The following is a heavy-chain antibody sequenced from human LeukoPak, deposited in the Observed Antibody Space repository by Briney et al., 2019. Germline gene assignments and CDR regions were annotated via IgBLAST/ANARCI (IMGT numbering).Heavy chain of an antibody. V-gene: IGHV3-23*01. CDR1: GFTFSRHA. CDR2: TGLNSVNT. J-gene: IGHJ4*02. D-gene: IGHD5-24*01. CDR3: AKGDDIGKHPTRAYYFDT. Sequence: GGSLRLSCAASGFTFSRHAMSWVRQAPGEGLEWVSTTGLNSVNTLCAESVQGRFSISRDNSKNTLDLQMDNLRVDDTAVYYCAKGDDIGKHPTRAYYFDTWGQGTLVTVSS.